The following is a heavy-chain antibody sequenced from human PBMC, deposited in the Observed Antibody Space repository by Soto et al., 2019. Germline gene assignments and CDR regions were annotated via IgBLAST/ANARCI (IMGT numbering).Heavy chain of an antibody. Sequence: SGLTLVNPTQTLTLTCTFSGFSLSTSGMCVSWIRQPPGKALEWLARIDWDDDKYYSTSLKTRLTISKDTSKNQVVLTMTNMDPVDTATYYCARTKQAAATFYYYGMDVWGQGTTVTVSS. CDR2: IDWDDDK. J-gene: IGHJ6*02. CDR3: ARTKQAAATFYYYGMDV. V-gene: IGHV2-70*11. D-gene: IGHD6-13*01. CDR1: GFSLSTSGMC.